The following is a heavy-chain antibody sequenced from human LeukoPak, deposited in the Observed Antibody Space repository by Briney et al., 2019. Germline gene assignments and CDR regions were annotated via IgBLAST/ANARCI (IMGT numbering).Heavy chain of an antibody. D-gene: IGHD6-19*01. V-gene: IGHV1-2*02. CDR3: ARAAGGSGWPYNWFDP. CDR2: INPNSGDT. Sequence: ASVKVSCKVSGYTLTELSMHWVRQAPGQGLEWMGWINPNSGDTNFAQNFQGRVTMTRDTSISTAYMELSRLRSDDTAVYYCARAAGGSGWPYNWFDPWGQGTLVTVSS. J-gene: IGHJ5*02. CDR1: GYTLTELS.